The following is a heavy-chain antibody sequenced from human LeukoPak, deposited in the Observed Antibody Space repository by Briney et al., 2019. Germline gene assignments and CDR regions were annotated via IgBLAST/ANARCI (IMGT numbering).Heavy chain of an antibody. Sequence: GGSLRLSCAASGFTFGSYSMNWVRQAPGKGLEWVSYISSSSSTIYYADSVKGRFTISRDNAKNSLYLQMNSLRAEDTAVYYCARDRGSRFDYWGQGTLVTVSS. J-gene: IGHJ4*02. CDR2: ISSSSSTI. V-gene: IGHV3-48*01. CDR3: ARDRGSRFDY. CDR1: GFTFGSYS. D-gene: IGHD1-26*01.